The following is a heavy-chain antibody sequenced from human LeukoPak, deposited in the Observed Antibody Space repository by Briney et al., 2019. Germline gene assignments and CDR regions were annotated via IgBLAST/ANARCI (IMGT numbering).Heavy chain of an antibody. CDR2: IYYSGST. D-gene: IGHD2-15*01. CDR3: ARDLQIVANWFDP. CDR1: GGSISSYY. Sequence: PSETLSLTCTVSGGSISSYYWSWIRQPSGKGLEWIGYIYYSGSTNYNPSLKSRVTMSVDTSKNQFSLKLSSVTAADTAVYYCARDLQIVANWFDPWGQGTLVTVPS. V-gene: IGHV4-59*12. J-gene: IGHJ5*02.